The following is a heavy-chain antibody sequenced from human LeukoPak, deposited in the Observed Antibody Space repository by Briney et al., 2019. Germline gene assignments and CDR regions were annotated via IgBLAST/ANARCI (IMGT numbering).Heavy chain of an antibody. D-gene: IGHD2-21*02. CDR1: GFTFNSYT. V-gene: IGHV3-48*01. CDR3: ARDLSSGDHGLIV. CDR2: ISRTGTTI. J-gene: IGHJ4*02. Sequence: QPGGSLRLSCAASGFTFNSYTMNWVRQAPGKGLEWISYISRTGTTIYYADSVKGRFTISRDNAKNSLYLQMNSLRSEDTGLYFCARDLSSGDHGLIVWGQGTLLTVSS.